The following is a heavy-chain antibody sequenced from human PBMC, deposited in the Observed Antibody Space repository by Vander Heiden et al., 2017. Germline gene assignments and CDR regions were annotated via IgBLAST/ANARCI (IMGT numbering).Heavy chain of an antibody. CDR3: ARVSAAADN. CDR2: IRSSITTI. CDR1: GFSFSIYS. Sequence: EVQLVDSGGGLVQPGNSLRLSCAASGFSFSIYSMDWVRQAPGKGLEWISHIRSSITTIYYADSVKGRFTISRDNSKNLLYLQMSSLRAEDTAVYFCARVSAAADNWGRGTLVTVSS. J-gene: IGHJ4*02. D-gene: IGHD2-2*01. V-gene: IGHV3-48*01.